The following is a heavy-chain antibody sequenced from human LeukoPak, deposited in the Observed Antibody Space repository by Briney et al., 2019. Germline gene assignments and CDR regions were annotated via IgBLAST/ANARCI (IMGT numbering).Heavy chain of an antibody. Sequence: GASVKVSCKASGGTFSNYAISWVRQAPGQGLEWMGGIIPIFDTADYAQKFQGRLTITADESTSTAYMELSSLRAEDTAVYYCAGDLVGSHTSYSSGAWDYWGQGTLVTVSS. CDR3: AGDLVGSHTSYSSGAWDY. V-gene: IGHV1-69*13. D-gene: IGHD3-9*01. J-gene: IGHJ4*02. CDR2: IIPIFDTA. CDR1: GGTFSNYA.